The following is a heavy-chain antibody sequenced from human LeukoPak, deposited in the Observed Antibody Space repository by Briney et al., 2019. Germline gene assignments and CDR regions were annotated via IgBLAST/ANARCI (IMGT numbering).Heavy chain of an antibody. D-gene: IGHD3-22*01. CDR1: GFTFSSYW. CDR3: ARDLYRIVVVPHYFDY. J-gene: IGHJ4*02. Sequence: PGGSLRLSCAASGFTFSSYWMSWVRQAPGKGLEWVANIKKDGSEKYYVDSVKGRFTISRDNAKNSLYLQMNSLRAEDTAVYYCARDLYRIVVVPHYFDYWGQGTLVTV. V-gene: IGHV3-7*01. CDR2: IKKDGSEK.